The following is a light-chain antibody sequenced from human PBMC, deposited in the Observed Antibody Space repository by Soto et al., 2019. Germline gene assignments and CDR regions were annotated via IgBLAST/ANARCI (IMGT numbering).Light chain of an antibody. J-gene: IGKJ5*01. CDR2: GAS. Sequence: EIVLTQSPGTLSLSPGERATLSCRASQSVSSSYLAWYQQKPGQAPRLLIYGASTRASDIPARFSGSGSVTEFALTISSLQSEDFAVYYCQQYNSWPITFGQGTRLEI. V-gene: IGKV3-15*01. CDR1: QSVSSSY. CDR3: QQYNSWPIT.